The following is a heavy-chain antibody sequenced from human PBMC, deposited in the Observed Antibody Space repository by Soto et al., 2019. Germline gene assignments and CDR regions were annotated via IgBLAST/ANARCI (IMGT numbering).Heavy chain of an antibody. CDR3: AKGPRGITGSGVAY. CDR2: ISWNSGSI. Sequence: PVGSLRLSCAASGFTFDDYAMHWVRQAPGNGLEWVSCISWNSGSIGYSDSVKGRFTISRDNAKNSLYLQMNSLRAEDTALYYCAKGPRGITGSGVAYWGQGPLVTVSS. V-gene: IGHV3-9*01. D-gene: IGHD1-20*01. J-gene: IGHJ4*02. CDR1: GFTFDDYA.